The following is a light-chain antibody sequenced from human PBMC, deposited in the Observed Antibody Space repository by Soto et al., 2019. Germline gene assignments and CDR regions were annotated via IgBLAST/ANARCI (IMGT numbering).Light chain of an antibody. V-gene: IGKV3D-20*01. Sequence: EIVLTQSPATLSLSPGKRATLSCGASQSISRSSLAWYQHKPGLAPRLLIYDASSRATGIPNRFSGSGSGTDFTLTISRLEPEDFAVYYCQQYGSSPRTFGQGTRVGIE. CDR1: QSISRSS. CDR3: QQYGSSPRT. J-gene: IGKJ1*01. CDR2: DAS.